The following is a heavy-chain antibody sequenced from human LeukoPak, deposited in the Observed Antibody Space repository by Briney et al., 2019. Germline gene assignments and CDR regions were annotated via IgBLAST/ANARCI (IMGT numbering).Heavy chain of an antibody. CDR2: FDPEDGET. D-gene: IGHD2-15*01. V-gene: IGHV1-24*01. Sequence: ASVKVSCKVSGYTLTELSMHWVRQAPGKGLEWMGGFDPEDGETIYAQKFQGRVTMTEDTSTDTAYMELSSLRSEDTAVYYCATASPSRQGCSGGSRYYYYYYGMDVWGQGTTVTVSS. CDR3: ATASPSRQGCSGGSRYYYYYYGMDV. J-gene: IGHJ6*02. CDR1: GYTLTELS.